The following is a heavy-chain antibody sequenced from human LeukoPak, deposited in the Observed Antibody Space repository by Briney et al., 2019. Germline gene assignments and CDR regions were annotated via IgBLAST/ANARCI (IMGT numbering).Heavy chain of an antibody. J-gene: IGHJ3*01. CDR1: GGSLSSYY. CDR3: AREGDDILTGYSFDAFGV. Sequence: PSETLSLICTVSGGSLSSYYWSWIRQPAGKGLEWIGRRYISGSTNYNPCLKSRVTMSVDTSKNQFSLKLNSVTAADTAVYYCAREGDDILTGYSFDAFGVWGQGTMVTVSS. V-gene: IGHV4-4*07. CDR2: RYISGST. D-gene: IGHD3-9*01.